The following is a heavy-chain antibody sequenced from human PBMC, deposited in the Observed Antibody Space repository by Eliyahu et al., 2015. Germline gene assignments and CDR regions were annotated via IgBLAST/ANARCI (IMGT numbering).Heavy chain of an antibody. D-gene: IGHD1-14*01. CDR1: GFTFSGYG. Sequence: QVHLVESGGGAVQPGRSLRLSCAASGFTFSGYGMHWVRQAPGKGLEWGAVIWHDGTYDFYGDSVRGRFTISRDNSRNTLYLQMNSLSVEDTAVYYCARDRGGRKYFDFWGQGTLVTVSS. V-gene: IGHV3-33*01. CDR3: ARDRGGRKYFDF. CDR2: IWHDGTYD. J-gene: IGHJ4*02.